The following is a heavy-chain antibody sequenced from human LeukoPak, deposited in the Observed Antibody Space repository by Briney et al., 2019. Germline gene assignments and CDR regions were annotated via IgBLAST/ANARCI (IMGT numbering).Heavy chain of an antibody. D-gene: IGHD3-22*01. Sequence: SETLSPTCTVSGGSISSGSYYWSWIRQPAGKGLEWIGRIYTSGSTNYNPSLKSRVTISVDTSKNQFSLKLSSVTAADTAVYYCARGKRYYYDSSGYYLAPHFDYWGQGTLVTVSS. V-gene: IGHV4-61*02. CDR1: GGSISSGSYY. CDR2: IYTSGST. J-gene: IGHJ4*02. CDR3: ARGKRYYYDSSGYYLAPHFDY.